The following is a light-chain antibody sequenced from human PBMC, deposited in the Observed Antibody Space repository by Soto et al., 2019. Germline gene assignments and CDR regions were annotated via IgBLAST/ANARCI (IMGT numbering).Light chain of an antibody. CDR3: QQYGSSPPLT. CDR1: QSVSSIY. V-gene: IGKV3-20*01. J-gene: IGKJ4*01. CDR2: DAS. Sequence: EIVLTQSPGTLSLSPGERATLSCMASQSVSSIYLAWYQQKPGQAPRLLIYDASSRATGIPDRFSGSGSGTDFTLTIGRLEPEDFAVYYCQQYGSSPPLTFGGGTKVEIK.